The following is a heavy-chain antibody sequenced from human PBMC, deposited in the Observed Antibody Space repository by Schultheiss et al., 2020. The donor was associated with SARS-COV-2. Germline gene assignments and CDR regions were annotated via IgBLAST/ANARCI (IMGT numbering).Heavy chain of an antibody. D-gene: IGHD6-6*01. V-gene: IGHV4-59*06. CDR1: GGSISSYY. CDR3: AGLVGRRDY. CDR2: IYYSGST. J-gene: IGHJ4*02. Sequence: GSLRLSCTVSGGSISSYYWSWIRQPAGKGLEWIGYIYYSGSTYYNPSLKSRVTISVDTSKNQFSLKLSSVTAADTAVYYCAGLVGRRDYWGQGTLVTVSS.